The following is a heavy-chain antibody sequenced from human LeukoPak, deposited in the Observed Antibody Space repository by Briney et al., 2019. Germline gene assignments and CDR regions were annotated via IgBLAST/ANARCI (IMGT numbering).Heavy chain of an antibody. CDR1: GFTFGDYA. V-gene: IGHV3-49*04. D-gene: IGHD3-3*01. Sequence: PGGSLRLSCTASGFTFGDYAMSWVRQAPGKGLEWGGFIRSKAYGGTTEYAASVKGRFTISRDDSKSIAYLQMNSLKTEDTAVYYCTRDRRSYDFWSGRQDWFDPWGQGTLVTVSS. J-gene: IGHJ5*02. CDR3: TRDRRSYDFWSGRQDWFDP. CDR2: IRSKAYGGTT.